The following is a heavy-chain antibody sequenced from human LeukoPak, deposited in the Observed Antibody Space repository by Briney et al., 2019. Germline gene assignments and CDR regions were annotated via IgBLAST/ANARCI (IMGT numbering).Heavy chain of an antibody. J-gene: IGHJ5*02. V-gene: IGHV4-61*08. CDR3: ARGYCSSTSCYFP. CDR2: IYYSGST. Sequence: SETLSLTCTVSGGSISSGDYYWSWIRQPPGKGLEWIGYIYYSGSTNYNPSLKSRVTISVDTSKNQFSLKLSSVTAADTAVYYCARGYCSSTSCYFPWGQGTLVTVSS. D-gene: IGHD2-2*01. CDR1: GGSISSGDYY.